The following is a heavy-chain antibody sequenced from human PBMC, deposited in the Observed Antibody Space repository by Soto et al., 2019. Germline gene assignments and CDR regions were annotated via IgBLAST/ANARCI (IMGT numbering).Heavy chain of an antibody. D-gene: IGHD3-16*02. V-gene: IGHV3-23*01. J-gene: IGHJ4*02. CDR2: ISGSGGST. Sequence: GGSLRLACAASGFTLWSYAMSWVRQDQGKGLEWVSAISGSGGSTYYADSVKGRFTISRDNSKNTLYLQMNSLRAEDTAVYYCARSRYYDYIWGSYRDSPFDYWGQGTLVTVSS. CDR3: ARSRYYDYIWGSYRDSPFDY. CDR1: GFTLWSYA.